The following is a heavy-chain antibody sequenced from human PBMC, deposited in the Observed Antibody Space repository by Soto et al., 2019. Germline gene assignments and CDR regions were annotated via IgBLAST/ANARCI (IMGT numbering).Heavy chain of an antibody. Sequence: ASVKVSCKASGHTFTTYDISWVRQAPGQWLEWMGRISTYNGNTNYPQSLQGRLTMTTDTSTTTAYMELRSLRSDDTAVYYCARDPYHVLMVNAPNLYGMDVWGQGTTVTVSS. J-gene: IGHJ6*02. CDR2: ISTYNGNT. V-gene: IGHV1-18*01. D-gene: IGHD2-8*01. CDR3: ARDPYHVLMVNAPNLYGMDV. CDR1: GHTFTTYD.